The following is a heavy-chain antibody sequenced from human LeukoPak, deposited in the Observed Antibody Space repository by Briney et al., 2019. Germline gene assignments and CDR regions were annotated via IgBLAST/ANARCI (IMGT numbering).Heavy chain of an antibody. Sequence: ASVKVSRKASGYTFTSYGISWVRQAPGQGLEWMGWISAYNGNTNYAQKLQGRVTMITDTSTSTAYMELRSLRSDDTAVYYCARDVMITFGGVIARGAFDIWGQGTMVTVSS. CDR3: ARDVMITFGGVIARGAFDI. CDR2: ISAYNGNT. V-gene: IGHV1-18*01. D-gene: IGHD3-16*02. J-gene: IGHJ3*02. CDR1: GYTFTSYG.